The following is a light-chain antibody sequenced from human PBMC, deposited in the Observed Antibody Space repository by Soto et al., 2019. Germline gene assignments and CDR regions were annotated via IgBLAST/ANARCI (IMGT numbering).Light chain of an antibody. CDR2: EVR. J-gene: IGLJ2*01. CDR3: SSYTSRTTLVV. Sequence: QSALTQPASVSGSPGQSITISCTGTSSDIATYNYVSWYQQHPGKAPTLIIYEVRNRPSGVSNRFSASKSGNTSSLPISGLQAEDEADYYCSSYTSRTTLVVFGGGTKLTVL. V-gene: IGLV2-14*01. CDR1: SSDIATYNY.